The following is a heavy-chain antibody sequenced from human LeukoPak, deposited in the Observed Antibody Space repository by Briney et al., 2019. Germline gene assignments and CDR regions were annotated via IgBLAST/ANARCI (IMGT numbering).Heavy chain of an antibody. V-gene: IGHV3-48*03. D-gene: IGHD3-22*01. CDR1: GFTFSSYE. J-gene: IGHJ6*04. CDR2: ISSSGSTI. CDR3: AELGITMIEGV. Sequence: GGSLRLSCAASGFTFSSYEMNWVRQAPGKGLEWVSYISSSGSTIYYADSVKGRFTISRDNAKNSLCLQMNSLRAEDTAVYYCAELGITMIEGVWGKGTTVTISS.